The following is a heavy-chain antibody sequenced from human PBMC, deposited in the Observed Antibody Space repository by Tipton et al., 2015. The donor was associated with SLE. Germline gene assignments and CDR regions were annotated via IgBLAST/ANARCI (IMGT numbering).Heavy chain of an antibody. CDR3: ATAPPDSSGWYRGAAFDI. CDR2: FDPEDGET. D-gene: IGHD6-19*01. V-gene: IGHV1-24*01. J-gene: IGHJ3*02. Sequence: QSGAEVKKPGASVKVSCKVSGYTFTELSIHWVRQSPGQGLEWMGGFDPEDGETIYAQKFQGRVTMTEDTSTDTTYIEMSLLSSEDTAVYYCATAPPDSSGWYRGAAFDIWGQGTMVTVSS. CDR1: GYTFTELS.